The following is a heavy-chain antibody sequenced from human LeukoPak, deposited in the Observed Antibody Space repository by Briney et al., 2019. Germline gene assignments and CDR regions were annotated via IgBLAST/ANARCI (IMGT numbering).Heavy chain of an antibody. CDR3: AKNDYDYVWGSYRPHYYFDY. Sequence: GGSLRLSCAASGFTFSSYAMSWVRQAPGKGLEWVSAISGSGGSTYYADSVKGRFTISRDNSKNTLYLQMNSLRAEDTAVYYCAKNDYDYVWGSYRPHYYFDYWGQGTLVTVFS. V-gene: IGHV3-23*01. CDR1: GFTFSSYA. D-gene: IGHD3-16*02. CDR2: ISGSGGST. J-gene: IGHJ4*02.